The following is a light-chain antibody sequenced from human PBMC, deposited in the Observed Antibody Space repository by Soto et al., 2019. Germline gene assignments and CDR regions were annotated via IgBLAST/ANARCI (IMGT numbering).Light chain of an antibody. CDR2: EVS. V-gene: IGKV2-24*01. J-gene: IGKJ1*01. Sequence: DIVMTQNPVSSSVSLGQSASISCRSSRSLLHANGNTYLSWVQQRPGQPPRVLIYEVSKRFSGVPDRFSGSGAETDFTLKISRVEAEEVGFYYCMQSTDFPRTFGQGTKVEI. CDR3: MQSTDFPRT. CDR1: RSLLHANGNTY.